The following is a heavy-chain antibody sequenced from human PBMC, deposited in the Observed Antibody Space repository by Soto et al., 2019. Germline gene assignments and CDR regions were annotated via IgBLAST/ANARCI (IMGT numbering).Heavy chain of an antibody. V-gene: IGHV4-31*03. CDR2: IYYSGST. CDR1: GGSISSGGYY. Sequence: SETLSLTCTVSGGSISSGGYYWSWLRQHPGKGLEWIGYIYYSGSTYYNPSLKSRVTISVDTSKNQFSLKLSSVTAADTAVYYWARAGAGPWESAFDSWGQGTRVTVSS. J-gene: IGHJ3*02. CDR3: ARAGAGPWESAFDS. D-gene: IGHD1-26*01.